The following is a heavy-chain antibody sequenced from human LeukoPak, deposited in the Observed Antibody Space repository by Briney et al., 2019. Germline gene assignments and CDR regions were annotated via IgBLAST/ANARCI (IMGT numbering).Heavy chain of an antibody. V-gene: IGHV3-21*01. CDR2: ISSSSSYI. CDR1: GFTFSIYS. J-gene: IGHJ4*02. CDR3: ARDFYGDYAIDY. Sequence: GGSLRLSCAASGFTFSIYSMNWVRQAPGKGLEWVSSISSSSSYIYYADSVKGRFTISRDNAKNSLYLQMRSLRAEDTAVYYCARDFYGDYAIDYWGQGTLVTVSS. D-gene: IGHD4-17*01.